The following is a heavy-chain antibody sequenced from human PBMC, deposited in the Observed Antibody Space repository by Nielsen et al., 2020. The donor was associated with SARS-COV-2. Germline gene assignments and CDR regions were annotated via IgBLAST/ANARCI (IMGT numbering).Heavy chain of an antibody. CDR1: GFTFSSYA. CDR2: ISGSGGST. V-gene: IGHV3-23*01. CDR3: ARSTSAAGNDY. Sequence: GESLTISCAASGFTFSSYAMSWVRQAPGKGLEWVSAISGSGGSTYYADSVKGRFTISRDESKNTAYLQMNSLKTEDTAMYYCARSTSAAGNDYWGQGSLVTVSS. D-gene: IGHD6-13*01. J-gene: IGHJ4*02.